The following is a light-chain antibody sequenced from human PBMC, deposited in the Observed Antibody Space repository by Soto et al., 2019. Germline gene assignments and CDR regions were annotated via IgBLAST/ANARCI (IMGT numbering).Light chain of an antibody. J-gene: IGKJ3*01. CDR2: GAS. V-gene: IGKV1-33*01. Sequence: DIQMTQSPSSLSASVGDRVTITCQASQDIGNYLNWYQQKPGKAPKILIYGASNLETGVQSRFRGSGSGTDFTFTISSLQPEDFATYHCQQHDGLSEFTFGPGTKVQIK. CDR3: QQHDGLSEFT. CDR1: QDIGNY.